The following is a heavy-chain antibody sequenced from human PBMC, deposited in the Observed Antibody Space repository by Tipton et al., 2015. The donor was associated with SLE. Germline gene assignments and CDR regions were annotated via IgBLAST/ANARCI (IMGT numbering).Heavy chain of an antibody. CDR3: ARDLPTVTTSYNWFDP. CDR1: GYTFTSYY. Sequence: QSGAEVKKPGASVKVSCKASGYTFTSYYMHWVRQAPGQGLEWMGIINPSGGSTGYAQKFQGRVTMTRDTSTSTVYMELSSLRSEDTSVYYGARDLPTVTTSYNWFDPWGQGTLVTVSS. CDR2: INPSGGST. D-gene: IGHD4-11*01. V-gene: IGHV1-46*01. J-gene: IGHJ5*02.